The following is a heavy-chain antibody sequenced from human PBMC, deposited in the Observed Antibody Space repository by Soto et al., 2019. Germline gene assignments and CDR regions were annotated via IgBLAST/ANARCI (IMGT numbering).Heavy chain of an antibody. D-gene: IGHD1-1*01. J-gene: IGHJ6*02. Sequence: EVQVVESGGGLIQPGGSLRLSCAGSGFTFSNYNMDWVRQAPGKGLEWISYISTTSRTIFYADSVKGRFTISRDNARNSMLLQMNTLRDKETTVYYCARDGSRGDDMDVWGQGTTVIVSS. CDR1: GFTFSNYN. CDR2: ISTTSRTI. CDR3: ARDGSRGDDMDV. V-gene: IGHV3-48*02.